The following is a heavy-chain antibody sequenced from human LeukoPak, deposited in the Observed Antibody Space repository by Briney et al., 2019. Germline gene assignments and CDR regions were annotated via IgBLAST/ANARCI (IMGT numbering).Heavy chain of an antibody. CDR3: ARYVDTAMAVDY. J-gene: IGHJ4*02. Sequence: SETLSLTCTVSGDSFTTYYWSWIRQPPGKGLEWLGYVYYSGSATYNPSLKSRVTISVDTSKNQFSLKLSSVTAADTAVYYCARYVDTAMAVDYWGQGTLVTVSS. CDR1: GDSFTTYY. CDR2: VYYSGSA. D-gene: IGHD5-18*01. V-gene: IGHV4-59*12.